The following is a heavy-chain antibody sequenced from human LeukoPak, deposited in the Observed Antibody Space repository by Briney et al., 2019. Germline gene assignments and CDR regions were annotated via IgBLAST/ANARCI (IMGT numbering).Heavy chain of an antibody. CDR1: GGSFSGYY. Sequence: KASETLSLTCAVYGGSFSGYYWSWIRQPPGKGLEWIGEINHSGSTNYNPSLKSRVTISVDTSKNQFSLKLSSVTAADTAVYYCARVARYYYDSSGYLSTYWYFDLWGRGTLVTVSS. V-gene: IGHV4-34*01. CDR3: ARVARYYYDSSGYLSTYWYFDL. J-gene: IGHJ2*01. D-gene: IGHD3-22*01. CDR2: INHSGST.